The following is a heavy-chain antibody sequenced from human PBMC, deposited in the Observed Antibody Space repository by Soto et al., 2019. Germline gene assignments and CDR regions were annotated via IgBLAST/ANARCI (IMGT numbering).Heavy chain of an antibody. D-gene: IGHD5-18*01. Sequence: ASVKVSCKVSGYTLTELSMHWVRQAPGKGLEWMGGFDPEDGETIYAQKFQGRVTMTADTSTNTAYMELSSLRADDTAVYYCARGTAMVTGANIYFDYWGQGTLVTVSS. CDR1: GYTLTELS. V-gene: IGHV1-24*01. J-gene: IGHJ4*02. CDR2: FDPEDGET. CDR3: ARGTAMVTGANIYFDY.